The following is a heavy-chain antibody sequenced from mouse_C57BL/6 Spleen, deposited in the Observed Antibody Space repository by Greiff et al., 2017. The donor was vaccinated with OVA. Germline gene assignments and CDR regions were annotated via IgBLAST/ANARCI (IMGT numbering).Heavy chain of an antibody. CDR3: ARSAYYFDY. CDR1: GFTFTDYY. Sequence: EVNLVESGGGLVQPGGSLSLSCAASGFTFTDYYMSWVRQPPGKALEWLGFIRNKANGYTTEYSASVKGRFTISRDNSQSILYLQMNALRAEDSATYYCARSAYYFDYWGQGTTLTVSS. J-gene: IGHJ2*01. CDR2: IRNKANGYTT. V-gene: IGHV7-3*01.